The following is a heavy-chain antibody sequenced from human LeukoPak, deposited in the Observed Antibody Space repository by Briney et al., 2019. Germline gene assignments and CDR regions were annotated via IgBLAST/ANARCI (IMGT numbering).Heavy chain of an antibody. CDR2: INPNSGGT. CDR1: GYTFTGYY. Sequence: ASVKVSCKASGYTFTGYYMHWVRQAPGQGLERMGWINPNSGGTNYAQKFQGRVTMTRDTSISTAYMELSRLRSDDTAVYYCARDGCSSTSCYTGDYWGQGTLVTVSS. CDR3: ARDGCSSTSCYTGDY. J-gene: IGHJ4*02. D-gene: IGHD2-2*02. V-gene: IGHV1-2*02.